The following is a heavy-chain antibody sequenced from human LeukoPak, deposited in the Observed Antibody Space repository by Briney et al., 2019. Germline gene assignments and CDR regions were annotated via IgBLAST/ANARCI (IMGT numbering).Heavy chain of an antibody. CDR2: IYYSGST. V-gene: IGHV4-59*08. D-gene: IGHD1-26*01. CDR1: GGSISSYY. CDR3: AKHRGSFFEAFDI. J-gene: IGHJ3*02. Sequence: SETLSLTCTVSGGSISSYYWSWIRQPPGKGLEWIGYIYYSGSTNYNPSLKSRVTISVDTSKNQFSLKLSSVTAADMAVYYCAKHRGSFFEAFDIWGQGTAASVSS.